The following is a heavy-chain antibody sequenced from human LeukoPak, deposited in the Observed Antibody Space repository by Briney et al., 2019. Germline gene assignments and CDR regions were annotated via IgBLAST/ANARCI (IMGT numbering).Heavy chain of an antibody. CDR2: FDPEDGET. J-gene: IGHJ4*02. V-gene: IGHV1-24*01. CDR3: ATHPSRGYDFWSGYNGGFDY. Sequence: ASVKVSCKVSGYTLTELSMHWVRQAPGKGLEWRGGFDPEDGETIYAQKFQGRVTMTEDTSTDTAYMELSSLRSEDTAVYYCATHPSRGYDFWSGYNGGFDYWGQGTLVTVSS. D-gene: IGHD3-3*01. CDR1: GYTLTELS.